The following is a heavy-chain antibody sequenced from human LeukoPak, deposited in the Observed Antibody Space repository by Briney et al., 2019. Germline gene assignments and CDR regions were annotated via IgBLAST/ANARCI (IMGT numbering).Heavy chain of an antibody. CDR1: GYTFTGYY. CDR3: VRADLSPTYDYVWGSYRYGYFDY. J-gene: IGHJ4*02. Sequence: ASVKVSCKASGYTFTGYYMHWVRQAPGQGLEWMGWISRNSGGTNYAQKFQGRVTMTRDTSISTVYMELSRLRSDDTAVYYCVRADLSPTYDYVWGSYRYGYFDYWGQGTLVTVSS. V-gene: IGHV1-2*02. CDR2: ISRNSGGT. D-gene: IGHD3-16*02.